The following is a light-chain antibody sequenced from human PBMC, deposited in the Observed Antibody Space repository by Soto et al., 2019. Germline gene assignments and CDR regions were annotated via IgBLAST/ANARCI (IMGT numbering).Light chain of an antibody. CDR2: GAS. CDR1: QSVIDN. V-gene: IGKV3-15*01. Sequence: EIVMTQSPVTLSVSPGERATLSCRASQSVIDNLAWYQQKPGQAPRLLISGASTRAIGIPARFSGSGSGTEFTLTISSLQSEDFELYYCQKYNKWPRTFGPGTQVDIK. CDR3: QKYNKWPRT. J-gene: IGKJ3*01.